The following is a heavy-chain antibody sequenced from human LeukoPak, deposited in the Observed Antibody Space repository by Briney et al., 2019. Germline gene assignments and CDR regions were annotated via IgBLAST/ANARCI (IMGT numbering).Heavy chain of an antibody. CDR3: ARALYCSSTSCYWDYYYGMDV. CDR2: IYYSGNT. D-gene: IGHD2-2*01. CDR1: GGSISSSSSY. J-gene: IGHJ6*02. V-gene: IGHV4-39*07. Sequence: SETLSLTCTVSGGSISSSSSYWGWIRQPPGKGLEWIGTIYYSGNTYYNPSLKSRVTISVDTSKNQFSLKLNSMTAADTAVYYCARALYCSSTSCYWDYYYGMDVWGQGTTVTVSS.